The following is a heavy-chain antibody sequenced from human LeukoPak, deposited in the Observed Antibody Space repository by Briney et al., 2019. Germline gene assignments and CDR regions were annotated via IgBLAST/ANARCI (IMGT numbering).Heavy chain of an antibody. CDR3: AKDPTHYRVWDDYDSTVLSY. Sequence: AGGSLRLSCAASGFTFSDYYMSWIRQAPGKGLEWVSYISSSGSTIYYADSVKGRFTISRDNAKNSLYLQMNSLRAEDTAVYYCAKDPTHYRVWDDYDSTVLSYWGQGTLVTVSS. V-gene: IGHV3-11*01. CDR1: GFTFSDYY. CDR2: ISSSGSTI. J-gene: IGHJ4*02. D-gene: IGHD3-22*01.